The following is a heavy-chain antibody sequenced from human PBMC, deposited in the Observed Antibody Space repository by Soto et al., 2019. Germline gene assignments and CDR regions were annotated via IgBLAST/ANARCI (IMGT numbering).Heavy chain of an antibody. CDR3: ARSIRGPRRFNGMDV. V-gene: IGHV2-70*13. J-gene: IGHJ6*02. CDR2: IERDDDDK. CDR1: GFSLTSPGMC. D-gene: IGHD1-20*01. Sequence: GSGPTLVNPTETLTLTCTFSGFSLTSPGMCVSWIRQSPGKALEWLALIERDDDDKYYSTSLKTRLTISKDTRKNQVILTMANMEPADTATYYCARSIRGPRRFNGMDVWGQGTTVTVSS.